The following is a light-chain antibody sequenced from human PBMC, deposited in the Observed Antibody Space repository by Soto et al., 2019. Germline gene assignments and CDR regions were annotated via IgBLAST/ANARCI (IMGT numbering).Light chain of an antibody. CDR2: DAS. CDR3: QQRSNWPPMWT. V-gene: IGKV3-11*01. Sequence: EIVLTQSPATLSLSPGERATLSCRASQSVSSYLAWYQQKPGQAPRLLIYDASNRATGIPARFSGSGSGTDFTLTISSLEPKDFAVYYCQQRSNWPPMWTFGQGTKVEIK. CDR1: QSVSSY. J-gene: IGKJ1*01.